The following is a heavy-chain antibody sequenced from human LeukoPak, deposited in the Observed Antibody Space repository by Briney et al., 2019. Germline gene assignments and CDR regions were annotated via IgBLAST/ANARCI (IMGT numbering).Heavy chain of an antibody. V-gene: IGHV3-21*01. D-gene: IGHD3-3*01. CDR3: ARDTLTIFGVVDSISGVDY. Sequence: PGGSLRLSCAASGFTFSSYSMNWVRQAPGKGLEWVSSISISSSYIYYAASVKGRFTISRDNAKNSLYLQMNSLRAEDTAVYYCARDTLTIFGVVDSISGVDYWGQGTLVTVSS. CDR2: ISISSSYI. J-gene: IGHJ4*02. CDR1: GFTFSSYS.